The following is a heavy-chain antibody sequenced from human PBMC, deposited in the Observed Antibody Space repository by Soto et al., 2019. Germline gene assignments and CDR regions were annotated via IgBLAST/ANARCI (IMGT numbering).Heavy chain of an antibody. CDR2: INHSGST. J-gene: IGHJ6*02. CDR3: ARGQVYYYYGMDV. CDR1: GGSFSGYY. Sequence: QVQLQQWGAGLLKPSETLSLTCAVYGGSFSGYYWSWIRQPPGKGLEWIGEINHSGSTNYNPSLKSRVTLSVDTSKNQFSLKLSSVTAADTAVYYCARGQVYYYYGMDVWGQGTTVTVSS. V-gene: IGHV4-34*01.